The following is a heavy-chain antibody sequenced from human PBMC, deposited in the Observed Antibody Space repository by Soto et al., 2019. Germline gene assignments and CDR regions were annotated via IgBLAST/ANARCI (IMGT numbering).Heavy chain of an antibody. CDR1: GFAFSNYD. CDR2: ISGSGSST. J-gene: IGHJ6*02. D-gene: IGHD5-18*01. CDR3: ANRDTSMVTRYYYGMDV. Sequence: GGSLRLCCVASGFAFSNYDMSWVRQAPGKGLEWVSAISGSGSSTYYADSVKGRFTISRDNPKNTLYLQMNSLRAEDTAVYYCANRDTSMVTRYYYGMDVWGQGTTVTVSS. V-gene: IGHV3-23*01.